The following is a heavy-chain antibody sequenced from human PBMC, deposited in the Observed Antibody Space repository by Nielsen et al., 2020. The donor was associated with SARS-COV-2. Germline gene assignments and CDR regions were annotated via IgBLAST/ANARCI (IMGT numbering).Heavy chain of an antibody. V-gene: IGHV1-3*01. J-gene: IGHJ5*02. CDR1: GYTFTNYK. CDR3: ARGGGYSSSWNNWFDP. CDR2: INPGNGDT. D-gene: IGHD6-13*01. Sequence: ASVKVSCKASGYTFTNYKIHWVRQAPGQRLEWMGWINPGNGDTKYSQMFQGRVSITRDTSASTAYIELRSLRSDDTAVYYCARGGGYSSSWNNWFDPWGQGTLVTVSS.